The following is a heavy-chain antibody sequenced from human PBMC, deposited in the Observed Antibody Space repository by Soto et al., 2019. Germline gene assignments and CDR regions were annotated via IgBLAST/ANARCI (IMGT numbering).Heavy chain of an antibody. CDR1: GGSISRSNW. CDR2: IFPSGDT. Sequence: SETLSLTCAVSGGSISRSNWWSWVRQPPGKGLEWIGEIFPSGDTNYNPSIESRVTISVDKSKNQLSLKLTSVTAADTAVYYCATYYDRSGYKFDYWGQGTLVTVSS. V-gene: IGHV4-4*02. CDR3: ATYYDRSGYKFDY. J-gene: IGHJ4*02. D-gene: IGHD3-22*01.